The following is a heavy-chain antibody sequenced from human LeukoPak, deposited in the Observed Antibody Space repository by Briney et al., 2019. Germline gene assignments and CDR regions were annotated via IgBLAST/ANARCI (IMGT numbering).Heavy chain of an antibody. D-gene: IGHD4/OR15-4a*01. CDR2: ISSSGDDT. CDR3: ARDESPVLATHLDS. Sequence: GGSLRLSCAASGFTLRNYAMTWVRHVPGKGLEWVSAISSSGDDTHYADSVKGRFSISSDISKNTLFLQKNTLRAEDTAVYFCARDESPVLATHLDSWGQGTLVTVSS. J-gene: IGHJ4*02. V-gene: IGHV3-23*01. CDR1: GFTLRNYA.